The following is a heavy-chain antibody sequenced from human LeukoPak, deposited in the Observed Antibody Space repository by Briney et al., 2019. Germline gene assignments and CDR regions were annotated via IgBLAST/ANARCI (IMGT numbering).Heavy chain of an antibody. V-gene: IGHV3-30-3*01. D-gene: IGHD6-13*01. CDR2: ISYDGSNK. J-gene: IGHJ4*02. Sequence: PGRSLRLSCAASGFTFSSYAMHWVRQAPGKGLEWVAVISYDGSNKYYADSVKGRFTISRDNSKNTLYLQMNGLRAEDTAVYYCARDAGPSSSWSPFWGQGTLVTVSS. CDR3: ARDAGPSSSWSPF. CDR1: GFTFSSYA.